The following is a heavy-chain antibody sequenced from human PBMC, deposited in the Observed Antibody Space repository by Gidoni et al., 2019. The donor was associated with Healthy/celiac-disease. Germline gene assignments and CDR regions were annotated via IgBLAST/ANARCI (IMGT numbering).Heavy chain of an antibody. Sequence: EVQLVQSGAEVKKPGESLKISCKGSGYSFTSYWIGWVRQMPGKGLEWMGIIYPGDSDTRYSPSFQGQVTISADKSISTAYLQWSSLKASDTAMYYCARHPDKYYDYVWGSYRSFVHSDVWGQGTLVTVSS. CDR3: ARHPDKYYDYVWGSYRSFVHSDV. CDR2: IYPGDSDT. V-gene: IGHV5-51*01. CDR1: GYSFTSYW. D-gene: IGHD3-16*02. J-gene: IGHJ4*02.